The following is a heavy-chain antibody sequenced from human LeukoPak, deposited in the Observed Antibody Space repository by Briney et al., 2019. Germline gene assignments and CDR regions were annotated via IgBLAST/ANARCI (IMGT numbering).Heavy chain of an antibody. D-gene: IGHD1-26*01. CDR1: GFTFSSYG. V-gene: IGHV3-30*18. J-gene: IGHJ4*02. CDR2: ISYDGSNK. CDR3: AKDRSWELGYFDY. Sequence: GRSLRLSCAASGFTFSSYGMHWVRQAPGKGLEWVAVISYDGSNKYYADSVKGRFTISRDNSKNTLYLQMNSLRAEDTAVYYCAKDRSWELGYFDYWGQGTLVTVSS.